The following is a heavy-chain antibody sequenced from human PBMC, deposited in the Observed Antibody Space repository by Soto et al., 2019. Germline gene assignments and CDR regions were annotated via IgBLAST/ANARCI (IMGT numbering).Heavy chain of an antibody. J-gene: IGHJ5*02. CDR2: ISYSGST. D-gene: IGHD6-19*01. CDR3: ARGYASGWYDWFDP. V-gene: IGHV4-61*01. Sequence: PSETLSLTCTVSGVSVSSGSYYWNWIRQPPGKGLEWIGCISYSGSTDYNPSLKSRVTMSIDTSKSQFSLKLNSVTAADTALYYCARGYASGWYDWFDPWGQGTPVTVSS. CDR1: GVSVSSGSYY.